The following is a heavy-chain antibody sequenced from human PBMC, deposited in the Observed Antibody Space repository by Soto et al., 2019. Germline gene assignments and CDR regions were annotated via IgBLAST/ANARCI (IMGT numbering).Heavy chain of an antibody. Sequence: EVQLVESGGGLVKPGGSLRLSCAASGFTFSSYSMNWVRQAPGKGLEWVSSISSSSTYIYYADSVKGRFTISRDNAKNSLYLQMNSLRAEDTAVYYCARSVRDGYNTDYWGQGTLVTVSS. CDR2: ISSSSTYI. CDR3: ARSVRDGYNTDY. CDR1: GFTFSSYS. V-gene: IGHV3-21*01. D-gene: IGHD5-12*01. J-gene: IGHJ4*02.